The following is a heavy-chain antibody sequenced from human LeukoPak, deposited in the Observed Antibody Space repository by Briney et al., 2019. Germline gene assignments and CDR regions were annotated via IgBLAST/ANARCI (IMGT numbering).Heavy chain of an antibody. Sequence: PGGSLRLSCAASGFTFSDYYMSWVRQAPGKGLEYVSGISGNGGSTYHADAVKGRFTISRDNSKNTLNLQMSSLRAEDTAVYFCVRSYGSGTYIDYWGQGTLVTVSS. CDR3: VRSYGSGTYIDY. J-gene: IGHJ4*02. D-gene: IGHD3-10*01. CDR2: ISGNGGST. V-gene: IGHV3-64D*06. CDR1: GFTFSDYY.